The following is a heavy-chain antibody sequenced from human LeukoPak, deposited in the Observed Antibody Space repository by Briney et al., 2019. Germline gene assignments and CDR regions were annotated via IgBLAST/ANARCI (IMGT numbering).Heavy chain of an antibody. CDR2: IFYRECM. D-gene: IGHD3-9*01. V-gene: IGHV4-30-4*01. J-gene: IGHJ3*02. CDR3: ARETKTYYDILTGYSVDAFDI. Sequence: KAPQTLSLTCTVSGGSISSGDYYWTWIRQPPGKGLEWMRYIFYRECMYYNPSLKSRFTISEDTSKNQFSLKLSSVTAADTAVYYCARETKTYYDILTGYSVDAFDIWGQGTMVTVSS. CDR1: GGSISSGDYY.